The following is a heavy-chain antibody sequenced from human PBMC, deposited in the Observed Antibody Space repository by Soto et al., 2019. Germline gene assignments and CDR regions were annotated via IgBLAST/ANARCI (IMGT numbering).Heavy chain of an antibody. D-gene: IGHD2-8*01. Sequence: PSETLSLTCTVSGDSISTHYWSWIRQPPGKGLQWIGYIFYRGGTAYNPSLKSRVTISLDMSKKQFSLKLSSVTAADTATYYCARLHMLQKVIDYWGQGTLVTVSS. CDR2: IFYRGGT. V-gene: IGHV4-59*11. CDR1: GDSISTHY. CDR3: ARLHMLQKVIDY. J-gene: IGHJ4*02.